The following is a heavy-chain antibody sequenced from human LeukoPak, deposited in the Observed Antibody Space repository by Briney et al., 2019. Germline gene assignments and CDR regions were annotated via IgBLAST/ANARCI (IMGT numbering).Heavy chain of an antibody. CDR1: GGSFSGYY. Sequence: SETLSLTCAVYGGSFSGYYWSWIRQPPGKGLEWIGEINHSGSTSYNPSLKSRVTISVDTPKNQFSLKLSSVTAADTAVYYCARGHFYDYIWGSYRPDAFDIWGQGTMVTVSS. CDR2: INHSGST. J-gene: IGHJ3*02. D-gene: IGHD3-16*02. CDR3: ARGHFYDYIWGSYRPDAFDI. V-gene: IGHV4-34*01.